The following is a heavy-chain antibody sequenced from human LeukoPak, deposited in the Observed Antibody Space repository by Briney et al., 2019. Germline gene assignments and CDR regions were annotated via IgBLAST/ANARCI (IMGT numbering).Heavy chain of an antibody. CDR2: ISSSGSTI. CDR3: ARDTPSSSWYSLIDY. Sequence: GGSLRLSCAASGFTFSSYEMNWVRQAPGKGLEWVSYISSSGSTIYYADSVKGRFTISRDNAKNSLYLQMNSLRAEDTAVYYCARDTPSSSWYSLIDYWGQGTLVTVSS. D-gene: IGHD6-13*01. CDR1: GFTFSSYE. J-gene: IGHJ4*02. V-gene: IGHV3-48*03.